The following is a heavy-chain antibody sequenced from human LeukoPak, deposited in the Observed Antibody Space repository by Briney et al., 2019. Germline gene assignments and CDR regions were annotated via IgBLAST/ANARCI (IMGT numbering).Heavy chain of an antibody. CDR3: ATNYENSGRYWCFDL. Sequence: PGGSLRLSCVASGITFSDYWMSWVRQAPGKGLEWVSGISRSGGNTYYADSVKGRFTISRDNSKNTLYLQMNSVGAEDTAVYYCATNYENSGRYWCFDLWGRGTLVIVSS. V-gene: IGHV3-23*01. CDR1: GITFSDYW. D-gene: IGHD1-26*01. CDR2: ISRSGGNT. J-gene: IGHJ2*01.